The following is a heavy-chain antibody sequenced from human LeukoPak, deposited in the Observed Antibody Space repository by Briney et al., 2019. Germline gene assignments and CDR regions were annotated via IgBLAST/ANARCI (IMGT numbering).Heavy chain of an antibody. CDR3: ARGPLPTPNWFDP. J-gene: IGHJ5*02. CDR1: GGSLSGYF. Sequence: KPSETLSLTCAVYGGSLSGYFWSWIRQPPGKGLDWIGEINHSGSTNYNPSLKSRVTISVDTSKNQFSLKLSSVTAADTAVYYCARGPLPTPNWFDPWGQGTLVTVSS. V-gene: IGHV4-34*01. CDR2: INHSGST. D-gene: IGHD1-26*01.